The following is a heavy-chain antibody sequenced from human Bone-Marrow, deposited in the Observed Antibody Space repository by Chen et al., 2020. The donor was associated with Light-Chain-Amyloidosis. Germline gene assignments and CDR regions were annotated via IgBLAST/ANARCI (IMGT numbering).Heavy chain of an antibody. CDR3: AKSLYCGGDCA. CDR2: IKNSGST. CDR1: GGSFSDYY. V-gene: IGHV4-34*02. J-gene: IGHJ5*02. D-gene: IGHD2-21*02. Sequence: QVQLQQWGAGLLRPSETLSLPCAVYGGSFSDYYWSWIRQSPGKGLEWIGEIKNSGSTKYNPSLKSRVSMSLDTSKNQFSLKLSSVTAADTAIYYCAKSLYCGGDCAWGQGTLVTV.